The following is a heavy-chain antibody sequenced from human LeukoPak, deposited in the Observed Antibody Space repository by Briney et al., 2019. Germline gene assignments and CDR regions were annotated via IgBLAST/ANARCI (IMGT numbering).Heavy chain of an antibody. Sequence: GASVKVSCQTSVCIFTGYYIHGLGQAPGQGREWMGWINPNRGGADYAQKFRGRVTMTRDTSINTVYMALSRLRSAATAIYYCARGPPEYCSGGSCYSGRNWIDPWGQGTLVTVSS. CDR3: ARGPPEYCSGGSCYSGRNWIDP. CDR1: VCIFTGYY. J-gene: IGHJ5*02. D-gene: IGHD2-15*01. CDR2: INPNRGGA. V-gene: IGHV1-2*02.